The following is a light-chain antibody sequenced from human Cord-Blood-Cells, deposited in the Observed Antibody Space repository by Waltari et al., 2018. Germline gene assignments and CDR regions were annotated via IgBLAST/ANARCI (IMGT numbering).Light chain of an antibody. CDR1: HTVSSN. CDR2: GAS. CDR3: QQYNNWPLT. V-gene: IGKV3-15*01. J-gene: IGKJ4*01. Sequence: EIVMTQLPATLSVSPGETATLSCSASHTVSSNLAWYQQKPGQAPRLLIYGASTRATGIPARFSGSGSGTEFTLTISSLQSEDFAVYYCQQYNNWPLTFGGGTKVEIK.